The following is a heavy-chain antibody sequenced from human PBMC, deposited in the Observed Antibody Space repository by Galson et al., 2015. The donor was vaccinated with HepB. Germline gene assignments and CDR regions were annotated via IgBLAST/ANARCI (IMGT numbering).Heavy chain of an antibody. CDR2: ISSSSTYI. CDR3: AGSHGANSGPHAFHI. V-gene: IGHV3-21*01. CDR1: GFTFSSYN. Sequence: SLRLSCAASGFTFSSYNMNWVRQAPGKGLEWVSSISSSSTYIYYADSVKGRFTISRDTAKNSLYLQMNSLRAEDTAVYYCAGSHGANSGPHAFHIWGQGTMVTVSS. J-gene: IGHJ3*02. D-gene: IGHD4-23*01.